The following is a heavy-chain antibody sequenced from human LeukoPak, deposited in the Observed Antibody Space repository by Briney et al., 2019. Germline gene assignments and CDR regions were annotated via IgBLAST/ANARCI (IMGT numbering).Heavy chain of an antibody. J-gene: IGHJ6*02. CDR2: IRYDGSNK. CDR1: GFTFSSYG. D-gene: IGHD3-10*01. CDR3: AKAPSITMVRGVISYYYGMDV. V-gene: IGHV3-30*02. Sequence: GGSLRLSCAASGFTFSSYGMHWVRQAPGKGLEWVAFIRYDGSNKYYADSVKGRFTISRDNSKNTLYLQMNSLRAEDTAVYYFAKAPSITMVRGVISYYYGMDVWGQGTTVTVSS.